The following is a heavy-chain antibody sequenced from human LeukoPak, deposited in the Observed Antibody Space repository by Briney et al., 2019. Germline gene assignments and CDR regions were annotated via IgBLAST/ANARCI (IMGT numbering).Heavy chain of an antibody. CDR1: GGSLSSGDYY. V-gene: IGHV4-30-4*08. J-gene: IGHJ4*02. D-gene: IGHD3-9*01. Sequence: SETLSVTCTVSGGSLSSGDYYWSWIRQPPGKGLVWIGYIYYGGSTYYNPSRKSRFTIPVKTSKNPFSLNLSSVTAADTAVYYCAKRMTYYDILTGYPQPYYFHYWGQGTLVTVSS. CDR2: IYYGGST. CDR3: AKRMTYYDILTGYPQPYYFHY.